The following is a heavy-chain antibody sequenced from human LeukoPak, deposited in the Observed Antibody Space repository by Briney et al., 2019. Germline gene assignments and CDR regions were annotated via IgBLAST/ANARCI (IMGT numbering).Heavy chain of an antibody. CDR3: AKQGATVISLYDN. J-gene: IGHJ4*02. CDR2: MYHSGST. Sequence: SETLSPTCPVSGYSLTSGYFWGWIRQPPGKGLDWIASMYHSGSTYYNPSLKGRVTISVDTSKNQFSLRLSSVIAADTAVYYCAKQGATVISLYDNWGQGTLVTVSS. D-gene: IGHD4-23*01. V-gene: IGHV4-38-2*01. CDR1: GYSLTSGYF.